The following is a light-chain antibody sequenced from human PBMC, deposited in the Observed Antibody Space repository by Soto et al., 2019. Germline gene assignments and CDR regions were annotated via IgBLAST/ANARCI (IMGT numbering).Light chain of an antibody. V-gene: IGLV2-23*01. J-gene: IGLJ2*01. CDR3: CSDGRSVV. Sequence: QSALTQPASVSGSPGQSITISCTGISNDVGTYNLVSWYQHHPGKAPKLIIYEASKRPSGVPNRFSGSKSGNTASLTISGLHAEDEADYYSCSDGRSVVFGGGTKLTV. CDR1: SNDVGTYNL. CDR2: EAS.